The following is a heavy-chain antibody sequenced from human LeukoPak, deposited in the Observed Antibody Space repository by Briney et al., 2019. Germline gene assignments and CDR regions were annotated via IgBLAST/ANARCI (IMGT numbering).Heavy chain of an antibody. V-gene: IGHV3-7*01. Sequence: PGGSLRLSCAASGFTFSNYWMSWVRRAPGKGLEWVANIKEDGSDKYYVDSVKGRFTTSRDNAKNSLYLQMNSLRAEDTAVYYCARDLSSSWYTGTHDAFDIWGQGTMVTVSS. CDR1: GFTFSNYW. CDR2: IKEDGSDK. CDR3: ARDLSSSWYTGTHDAFDI. D-gene: IGHD6-13*01. J-gene: IGHJ3*02.